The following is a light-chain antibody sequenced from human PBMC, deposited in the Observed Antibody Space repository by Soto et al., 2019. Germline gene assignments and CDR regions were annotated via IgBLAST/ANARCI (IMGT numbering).Light chain of an antibody. CDR2: WAS. J-gene: IGKJ1*01. CDR1: QSGLYSSNNKNY. Sequence: DIVMTQSPDSLAVSLGERATVNCKSSQSGLYSSNNKNYLAWYQQKSGQPPKLLIYWASTRESGVPDRFSGSGSGTDFTLTISSLQAEDVAVYYCQQYFSTPWTFGQGTKMEIK. V-gene: IGKV4-1*01. CDR3: QQYFSTPWT.